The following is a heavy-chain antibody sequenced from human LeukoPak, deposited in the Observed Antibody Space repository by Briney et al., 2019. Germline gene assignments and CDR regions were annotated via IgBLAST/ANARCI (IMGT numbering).Heavy chain of an antibody. CDR1: GFTFSSYS. D-gene: IGHD3-22*01. V-gene: IGHV3-21*01. Sequence: GGSLRLSCAASGFTFSSYSMNWVRQAPGKGLEWVSSISSSSSYIYYADSVKGRFTISRDNAKNSLYLQMNSLRAEDTAVYYCARMTYYYDSSGYYYVFYFDYWGQGTLVTVSS. CDR2: ISSSSSYI. J-gene: IGHJ4*02. CDR3: ARMTYYYDSSGYYYVFYFDY.